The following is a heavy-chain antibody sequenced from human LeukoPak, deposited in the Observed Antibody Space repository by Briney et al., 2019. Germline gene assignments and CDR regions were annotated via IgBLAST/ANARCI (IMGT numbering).Heavy chain of an antibody. CDR1: GFTSDDYA. CDR3: AKSVIRVPAATYFDY. Sequence: HPGGSLRLSCAASGFTSDDYAMHWVRHAPGKGLEWVSGISWNSGSIGYADSVKGRFTISRDNAKNSLYLQMNSLRAEDTALYYCAKSVIRVPAATYFDYWGQGTLVTVSS. D-gene: IGHD2-2*01. J-gene: IGHJ4*02. CDR2: ISWNSGSI. V-gene: IGHV3-9*02.